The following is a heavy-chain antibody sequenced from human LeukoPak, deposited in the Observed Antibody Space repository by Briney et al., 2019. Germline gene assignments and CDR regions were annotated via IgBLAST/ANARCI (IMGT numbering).Heavy chain of an antibody. D-gene: IGHD1-26*01. CDR2: ISYDGSNK. Sequence: GGSLRLSCAASGFTFSSYGMHWVRQAPGKGLEWVAVISYDGSNKYYADSVKGRFTISRDNSKNTLYLQMNSLRAEDTAVYYCAKDKECELLMSYLDYWGQGTLVTVSS. J-gene: IGHJ4*02. CDR1: GFTFSSYG. CDR3: AKDKECELLMSYLDY. V-gene: IGHV3-30*18.